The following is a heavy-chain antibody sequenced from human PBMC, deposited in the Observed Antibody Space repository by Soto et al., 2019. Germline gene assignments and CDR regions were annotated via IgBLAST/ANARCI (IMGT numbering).Heavy chain of an antibody. CDR2: ISSTTNYI. CDR1: GFTFSRYS. V-gene: IGHV3-21*04. D-gene: IGHD3-22*01. CDR3: AKGGADYYDSSGISKY. J-gene: IGHJ4*02. Sequence: GGSLRLSCAASGFTFSRYSMNWVRQAPGKGLEWVSSISSTTNYIYYADSMKGRFTVSRDNSKNTLYLQMNSLRAEDTAVYYCAKGGADYYDSSGISKYWGQGTLVTVSS.